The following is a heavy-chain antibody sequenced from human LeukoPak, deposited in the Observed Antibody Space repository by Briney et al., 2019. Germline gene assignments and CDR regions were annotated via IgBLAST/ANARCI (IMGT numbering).Heavy chain of an antibody. Sequence: GRSLRLSCAASGFTFSSYAMHWVRQAPGKGLEWVAVISYDGSNKYYADSVKGRFTISRDNSKNTLYLQMNSLRAEDTAVYYCARDPPDPSEYSSSWEFGYWGQGTLVTVSS. CDR2: ISYDGSNK. V-gene: IGHV3-30*04. CDR1: GFTFSSYA. J-gene: IGHJ4*02. D-gene: IGHD6-13*01. CDR3: ARDPPDPSEYSSSWEFGY.